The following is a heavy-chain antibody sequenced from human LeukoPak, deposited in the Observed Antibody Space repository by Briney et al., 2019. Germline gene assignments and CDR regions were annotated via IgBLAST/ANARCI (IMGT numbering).Heavy chain of an antibody. D-gene: IGHD5-18*01. J-gene: IGHJ4*02. CDR1: GGSISSSSYY. CDR2: IYYSGST. V-gene: IGHV4-39*07. CDR3: ARGQLWFDY. Sequence: KTSETLSLTCTVSGGSISSSSYYWGWIRQPPGKGLEWIGSIYYSGSTYYNPSLKSRVTISVDTSKNQFSLKLSSVTAADTAVYYCARGQLWFDYWGQGTLVTVSS.